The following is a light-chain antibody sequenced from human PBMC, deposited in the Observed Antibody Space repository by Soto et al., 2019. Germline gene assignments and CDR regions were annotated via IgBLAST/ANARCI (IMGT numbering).Light chain of an antibody. CDR1: QSVSRY. CDR2: DAS. Sequence: EVVLKQSPATLSLSPGERATLSCRASQSVSRYLAWYQHKPGQAPRLLIYDASNRATGIPARFSGSGSGTDFTLTLSSLEPEDFAIYYCQQRDSWPPTFGGGTKVEIK. CDR3: QQRDSWPPT. J-gene: IGKJ4*01. V-gene: IGKV3-11*01.